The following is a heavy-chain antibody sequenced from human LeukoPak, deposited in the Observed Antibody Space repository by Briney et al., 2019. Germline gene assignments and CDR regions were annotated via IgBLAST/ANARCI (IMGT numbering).Heavy chain of an antibody. J-gene: IGHJ4*02. V-gene: IGHV1-18*01. Sequence: GASVKVSCKASGYTFTSYGISWVRQAPGQGLEWMGWISAYNGNTNYAQKLQGRVTMTTDTSTSTAYMELRSLRSDDTAVYYCARVGDTAMVWTESDYWGQGTLVTVSS. CDR3: ARVGDTAMVWTESDY. CDR2: ISAYNGNT. CDR1: GYTFTSYG. D-gene: IGHD5-18*01.